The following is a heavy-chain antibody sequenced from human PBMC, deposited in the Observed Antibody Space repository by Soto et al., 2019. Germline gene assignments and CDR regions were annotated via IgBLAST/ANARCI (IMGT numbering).Heavy chain of an antibody. CDR2: ISAYNGNT. Sequence: ASVKVSCKASGYTFTIYGISCVRQSPLQWLDWMGWISAYNGNTNYAQKLQGRVTMTTDTSTSTAYMELRSLRSDDTAVYYCARDLDVVAAKNYYYYYGMDVWGQGTTVTVSS. J-gene: IGHJ6*02. CDR1: GYTFTIYG. D-gene: IGHD2-15*01. CDR3: ARDLDVVAAKNYYYYYGMDV. V-gene: IGHV1-18*01.